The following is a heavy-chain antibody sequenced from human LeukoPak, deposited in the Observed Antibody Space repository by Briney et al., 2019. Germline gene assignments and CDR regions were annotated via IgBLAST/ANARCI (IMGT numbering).Heavy chain of an antibody. CDR3: AKEVWSRLSGTTFDH. CDR1: GGSVSSGSYY. Sequence: PSETLSLTCTVSGGSVSSGSYYWSWIRQPPGKGLEWIGYIYYSGSTNYNPSLKSRVTISVDTSKNQFSLKLSSVTAADTAVYYCAKEVWSRLSGTTFDHWGQGTLVTVSS. J-gene: IGHJ4*02. D-gene: IGHD1-7*01. V-gene: IGHV4-61*01. CDR2: IYYSGST.